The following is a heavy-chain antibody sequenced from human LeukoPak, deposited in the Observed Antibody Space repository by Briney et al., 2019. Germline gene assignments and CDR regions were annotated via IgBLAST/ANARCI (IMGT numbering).Heavy chain of an antibody. D-gene: IGHD2-8*01. Sequence: GGSLRLSCAASGFTFSSYNMNWVRQAPGKGLEWVSSISSSSSYIYYADSVKGRFTISRDNAKSSLYLQMNSLRAEDTAVYYCARDQGGMVYHYYFYYMDVWGKGTTVTVSS. CDR3: ARDQGGMVYHYYFYYMDV. V-gene: IGHV3-21*01. CDR2: ISSSSSYI. CDR1: GFTFSSYN. J-gene: IGHJ6*03.